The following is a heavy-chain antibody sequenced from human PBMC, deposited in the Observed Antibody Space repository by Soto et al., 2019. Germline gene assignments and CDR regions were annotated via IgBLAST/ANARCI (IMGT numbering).Heavy chain of an antibody. CDR3: AKVRDCSGGTCSSGWFDP. J-gene: IGHJ5*02. CDR1: GGFIISYY. Sequence: SETLSLTCTVSGGFIISYYWSWIRQPPGKGLEWIGHISYSGRTSYNSSLKSRVTISVDTSKSQLSLKLSSVTAADTAVYYCAKVRDCSGGTCSSGWFDPWGQGTLVT. V-gene: IGHV4-59*01. D-gene: IGHD2-15*01. CDR2: ISYSGRT.